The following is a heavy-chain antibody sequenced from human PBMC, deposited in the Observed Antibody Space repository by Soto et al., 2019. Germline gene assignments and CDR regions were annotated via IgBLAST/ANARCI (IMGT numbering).Heavy chain of an antibody. CDR2: VYYTGST. J-gene: IGHJ4*02. Sequence: TSETLSLTCTVSGGSISPYYWGWIRQPPGKGLEYIGIVYYTGSTYYSPSLKSRVTISVDTSKNQFSLKLSSVTAADTAVYYCARRGGSGYGFGYFDYWGQGTLVTVSS. CDR1: GGSISPYY. CDR3: ARRGGSGYGFGYFDY. V-gene: IGHV4-39*01. D-gene: IGHD3-22*01.